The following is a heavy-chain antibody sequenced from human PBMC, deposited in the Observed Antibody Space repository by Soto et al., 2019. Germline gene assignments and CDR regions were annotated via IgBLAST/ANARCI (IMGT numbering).Heavy chain of an antibody. CDR1: GGTFANFI. J-gene: IGHJ6*02. CDR3: ARNGTYGSSLSPYSGMDV. D-gene: IGHD3-10*01. CDR2: IVPMLGTP. V-gene: IGHV1-69*01. Sequence: QVQLVQSGAEVKEPGSSVRVSCKASGGTFANFIMNWVRQTPGQGLEWMGGIVPMLGTPTYAEKFKGRVTIFATGSTSTAYMELTSLRSEDTAIYYCARNGTYGSSLSPYSGMDVWGQGTTVTVSS.